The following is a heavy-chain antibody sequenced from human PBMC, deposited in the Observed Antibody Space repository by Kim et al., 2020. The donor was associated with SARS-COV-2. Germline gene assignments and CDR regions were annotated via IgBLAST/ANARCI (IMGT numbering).Heavy chain of an antibody. J-gene: IGHJ4*02. CDR3: VRGGYWRFAS. CDR2: INHSEST. Sequence: SETLSLTCAVYGGSFSDYFWTWIRQPPGKGLEWIGEINHSESTKYSPSFKSRVTTSIDKSTNQTFRKLTSVTAADTAAFYCVRGGYWRFASWGQGKLV. D-gene: IGHD2-15*01. V-gene: IGHV4-34*01. CDR1: GGSFSDYF.